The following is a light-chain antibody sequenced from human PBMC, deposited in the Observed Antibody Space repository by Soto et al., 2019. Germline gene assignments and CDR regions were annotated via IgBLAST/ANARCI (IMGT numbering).Light chain of an antibody. CDR1: QSISNSF. J-gene: IGKJ1*01. CDR3: QQYGSSPWT. CDR2: GAS. Sequence: EIVLTQSPGTLSLSPGERATLSCRASQSISNSFLAWYQQKPGQAPRLLIYGASSRATGIPDRVAGSGSGTAFTLTISGLEPEDFAVYYCQQYGSSPWTYGQGTTVEIK. V-gene: IGKV3-20*01.